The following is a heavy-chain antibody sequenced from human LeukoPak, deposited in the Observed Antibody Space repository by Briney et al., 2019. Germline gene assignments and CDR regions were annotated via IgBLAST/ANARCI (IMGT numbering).Heavy chain of an antibody. CDR3: AKGTVGAKY. V-gene: IGHV3-48*04. Sequence: PGGSLRLSCAASGFTLTSDSVNWVRQAPGKGLEWISYISSGATTTYYADSVKGRFTISRDNAGNSLYLQINSLRVDDTAVYYCAKGTVGAKYWGQGTLVIVSS. D-gene: IGHD1-26*01. CDR1: GFTLTSDS. J-gene: IGHJ4*02. CDR2: ISSGATTT.